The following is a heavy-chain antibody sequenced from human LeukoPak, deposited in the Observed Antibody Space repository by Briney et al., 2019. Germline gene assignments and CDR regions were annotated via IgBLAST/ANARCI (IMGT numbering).Heavy chain of an antibody. J-gene: IGHJ6*02. V-gene: IGHV3-23*01. CDR2: ITGIVNST. CDR1: GFTFSSYG. CDR3: AKKGGMGYYYYYGMDV. D-gene: IGHD3-16*01. Sequence: PGGSLRLSCAASGFTFSSYGMSRVRQAPGKGLEWVSTITGIVNSTFYADSVKGRFTISRDNSKNTLYLQMNSLRVEDTAVYYCAKKGGMGYYYYYGMDVWGQGTTVTVSS.